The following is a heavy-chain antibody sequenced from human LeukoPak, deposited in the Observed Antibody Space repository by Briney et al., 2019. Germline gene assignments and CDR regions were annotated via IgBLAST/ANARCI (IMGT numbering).Heavy chain of an antibody. CDR2: INPNSGGT. D-gene: IGHD3-3*01. V-gene: IGHV1-2*02. CDR1: GYTFTGYY. J-gene: IGHJ4*02. Sequence: GASVKVSCKASGYTFTGYYMHWVRQAPGQGLEWMGWINPNSGGTNYAQKSRGRVTMTRDTSISTAYMELSRLRSDDTAVYYCARASQLRFLEWLFDYWGQGTLVTVSS. CDR3: ARASQLRFLEWLFDY.